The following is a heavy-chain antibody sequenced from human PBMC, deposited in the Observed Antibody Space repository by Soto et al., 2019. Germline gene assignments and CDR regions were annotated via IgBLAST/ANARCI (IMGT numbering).Heavy chain of an antibody. D-gene: IGHD2-15*01. Sequence: QVQLVESGGGVVQPGGSLRLSCTTSGFTFNTYGMHWVRQAPGKGLEGVAIIWYDGSNKYYADSVKGRFTISRDNSRNTLYLQMNSLRAEDTALYYCARADCTGAYCYSWPFNYGVYVWGQGTTVTVSS. CDR3: ARADCTGAYCYSWPFNYGVYV. V-gene: IGHV3-33*08. CDR1: GFTFNTYG. J-gene: IGHJ6*02. CDR2: IWYDGSNK.